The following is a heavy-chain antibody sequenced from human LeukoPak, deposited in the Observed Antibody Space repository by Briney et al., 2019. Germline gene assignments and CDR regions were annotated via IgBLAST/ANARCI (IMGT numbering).Heavy chain of an antibody. CDR2: ISGSGGST. J-gene: IGHJ4*02. CDR3: AKYSRTAGYYYDSSGYYSVDY. Sequence: GGSLRLSCAASGFTFSSYAMSWVRQAPGKGLEWVSAISGSGGSTYYADSVKGRFTISRDNSKNTLYPQMNGLRVEDTAVYYCAKYSRTAGYYYDSSGYYSVDYWGQGTLVTVSS. CDR1: GFTFSSYA. D-gene: IGHD3-22*01. V-gene: IGHV3-23*01.